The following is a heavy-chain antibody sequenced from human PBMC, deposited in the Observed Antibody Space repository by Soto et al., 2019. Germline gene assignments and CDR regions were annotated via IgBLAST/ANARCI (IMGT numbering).Heavy chain of an antibody. V-gene: IGHV4-34*01. D-gene: IGHD3-3*01. CDR3: ARGRPIYPGTIFGVVRYYFDY. CDR1: GGSFSGYY. Sequence: SETLSLTCAVYGGSFSGYYWRWIRQPPGKGLEWIGEINHSGSTNYNPSLKSRVTISVDTSKNQFSLKLSSVTAADTAVYYCARGRPIYPGTIFGVVRYYFDYWGQGTLVTVSS. J-gene: IGHJ4*02. CDR2: INHSGST.